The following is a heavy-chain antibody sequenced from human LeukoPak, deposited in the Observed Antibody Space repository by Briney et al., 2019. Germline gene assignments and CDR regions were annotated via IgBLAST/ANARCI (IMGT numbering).Heavy chain of an antibody. D-gene: IGHD6-19*01. CDR1: GFTFSTYS. V-gene: IGHV3-48*02. CDR2: ISSSGSTI. Sequence: GGSLRLSCAASGFTFSTYSMHWVRQAPGKGLEWVSYISSSGSTIYYADSVRGRFTISRDNAENSLYLQMNSLRDDDTAIYYCARASSGWYLFNYWGQGTRVTVSS. J-gene: IGHJ4*02. CDR3: ARASSGWYLFNY.